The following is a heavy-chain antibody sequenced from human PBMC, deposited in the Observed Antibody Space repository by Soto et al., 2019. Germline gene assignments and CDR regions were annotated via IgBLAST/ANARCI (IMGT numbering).Heavy chain of an antibody. Sequence: GGSLRLSCAASGFTFSSYAMHWVRQAPGKGLEWVAVISYDGSNKYYADSVKGRFTISRDNSKNTLYLKMNGLRAEDRAVYEWARGPTKASYAGVKGFDYWGQGTLVTISS. CDR3: ARGPTKASYAGVKGFDY. J-gene: IGHJ4*02. V-gene: IGHV3-30*04. CDR1: GFTFSSYA. D-gene: IGHD3-16*01. CDR2: ISYDGSNK.